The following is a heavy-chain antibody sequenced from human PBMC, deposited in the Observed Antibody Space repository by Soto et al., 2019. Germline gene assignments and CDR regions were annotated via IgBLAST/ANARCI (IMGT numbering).Heavy chain of an antibody. D-gene: IGHD1-26*01. V-gene: IGHV1-69*13. J-gene: IGHJ5*02. CDR2: IIPIFGTA. CDR1: GGTFSSYA. Sequence: ASVKVSCKASGGTFSSYAISWVRQAPGQGLEWMGGIIPIFGTANYAQKFQGRVTITADESTSTVYMELSSLRSEDTAVYYCARGPLVGATRYNWFDPWGQGTLVTVSS. CDR3: ARGPLVGATRYNWFDP.